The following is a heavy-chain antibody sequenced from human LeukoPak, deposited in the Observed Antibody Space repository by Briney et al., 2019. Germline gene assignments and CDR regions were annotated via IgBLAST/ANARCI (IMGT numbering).Heavy chain of an antibody. CDR3: AGHFGAWHYFDY. J-gene: IGHJ4*02. V-gene: IGHV3-30*04. Sequence: GGSLRLSCAASGFTFSSYAIHWVRQAPGKGLEWVALISYDGSTKYSTDSVKGRFTISRDNSKNTLYLQMSSLRPEDTAVYYCAGHFGAWHYFDYWGQGTLVTVSS. CDR1: GFTFSSYA. CDR2: ISYDGSTK. D-gene: IGHD3-3*01.